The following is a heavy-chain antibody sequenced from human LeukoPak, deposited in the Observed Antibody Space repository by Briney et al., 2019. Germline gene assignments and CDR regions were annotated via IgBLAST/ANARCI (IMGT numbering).Heavy chain of an antibody. CDR1: GFTFSSYA. J-gene: IGHJ4*02. CDR3: ANQRLYQLLGAPLDY. CDR2: ISGSGGST. V-gene: IGHV3-23*01. Sequence: GASLRLSCAASGFTFSSYAMSWVRQAPGKGLEWVSAISGSGGSTYYADSVKGRFTISRDNSKNTLYLQMNSLRAEDTAVYYCANQRLYQLLGAPLDYWGQGTLVTVSS. D-gene: IGHD2-2*01.